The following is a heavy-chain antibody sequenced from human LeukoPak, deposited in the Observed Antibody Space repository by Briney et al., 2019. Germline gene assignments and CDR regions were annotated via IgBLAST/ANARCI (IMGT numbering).Heavy chain of an antibody. Sequence: SVKVSCKASGGTFSSYAISWVRQAPGQGLEWMGGIIPIFGTANYAQKFQGRVTITADQSTSTAYMALSGLRSEDTAVYYCARSLIDYGGSYDAFDIWGQGTMVTISS. V-gene: IGHV1-69*01. CDR3: ARSLIDYGGSYDAFDI. CDR2: IIPIFGTA. CDR1: GGTFSSYA. J-gene: IGHJ3*02. D-gene: IGHD4-23*01.